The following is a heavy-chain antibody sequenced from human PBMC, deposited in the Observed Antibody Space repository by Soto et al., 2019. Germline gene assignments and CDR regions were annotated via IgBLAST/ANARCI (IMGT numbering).Heavy chain of an antibody. CDR1: GFTFSNYA. D-gene: IGHD6-13*01. V-gene: IGHV3-23*01. J-gene: IGHJ4*02. CDR2: ISGSGGRS. Sequence: EVQLLASGGGLVQPGGSLRLSCAASGFTFSNYAMTWVRQGPGKGLEWVSGISGSGGRSYYADSVKGRFTISSDNSKSTLYLQMNSLRAEDTAVYYCAKAYFFWSSEQQYYFDYWGQGALVTVSS. CDR3: AKAYFFWSSEQQYYFDY.